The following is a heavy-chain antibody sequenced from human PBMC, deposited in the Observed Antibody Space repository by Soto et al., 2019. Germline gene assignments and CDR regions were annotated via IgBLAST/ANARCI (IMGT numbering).Heavy chain of an antibody. J-gene: IGHJ2*01. D-gene: IGHD4-17*01. V-gene: IGHV1-69*06. Sequence: QVQLVQSGAEVKKPGSSVKVSCKASGGTFSSYATSWLRQPPGQALELMEGIIPILGTANYAQKFQGRVTITADKSTSTAYMELSSLRSEDTAVYYCAGHYGDYEWVGCDLWGRGTLVTVSS. CDR2: IIPILGTA. CDR3: AGHYGDYEWVGCDL. CDR1: GGTFSSYA.